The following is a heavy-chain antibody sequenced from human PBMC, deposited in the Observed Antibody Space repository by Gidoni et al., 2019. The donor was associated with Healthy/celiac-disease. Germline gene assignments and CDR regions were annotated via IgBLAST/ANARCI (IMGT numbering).Heavy chain of an antibody. CDR2: INYRGST. CDR3: ARVGARPFDY. CDR1: GGSVSGYY. V-gene: IGHV4-34*01. Sequence: QVQLQQWGAGLLKPSETLSLTCAVYGGSVSGYYWSWILQPPGKGLEWLGEINYRGSTNYTPSLKSRVIMLVDTSKNKFSLRLSSVTAADTAVYYCARVGARPFDYWGQGTLVTVSS. D-gene: IGHD6-6*01. J-gene: IGHJ4*02.